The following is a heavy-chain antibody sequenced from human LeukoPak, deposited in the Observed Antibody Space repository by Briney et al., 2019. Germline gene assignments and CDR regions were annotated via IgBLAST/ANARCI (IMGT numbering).Heavy chain of an antibody. CDR1: GVSINSHY. CDR2: IYGSGRT. Sequence: SETLSLTCTVSGVSINSHYLNWLRQPPGKGLEWIGYIYGSGRTNYNPSLKSRVTMSVDTSKSQFSLNLNSLTAADTAVYYCAVSPNQDFFDYWGQGPLVTVSS. J-gene: IGHJ4*02. V-gene: IGHV4-4*09. CDR3: AVSPNQDFFDY.